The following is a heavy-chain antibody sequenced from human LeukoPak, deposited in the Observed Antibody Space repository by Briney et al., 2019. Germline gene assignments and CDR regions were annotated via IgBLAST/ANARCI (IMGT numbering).Heavy chain of an antibody. J-gene: IGHJ4*02. Sequence: SETLSLTCAVYGGSFSGYYWSWIRQPPGKGLEWIGEINHSGSTNYNPSLKSRVTISVDTSKNQFSLKLSSVTAADTAVYYCARRSGLRYFDWLQKGFDYWGQGTLVTVSS. CDR2: INHSGST. V-gene: IGHV4-34*01. CDR1: GGSFSGYY. D-gene: IGHD3-9*01. CDR3: ARRSGLRYFDWLQKGFDY.